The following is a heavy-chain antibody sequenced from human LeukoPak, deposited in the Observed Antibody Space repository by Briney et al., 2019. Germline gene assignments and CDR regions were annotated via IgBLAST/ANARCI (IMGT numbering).Heavy chain of an antibody. CDR3: AKDQRGELLTGPFDY. Sequence: GRSLRLSCAASGFTFDDYAMHWVRQAPGKGLEWVSGISWNSGSIGYADSAKGRFTISRDNAKNSLYLQMNSLRAEDTALYYCAKDQRGELLTGPFDYWGQGTLVTVSS. V-gene: IGHV3-9*01. J-gene: IGHJ4*02. CDR2: ISWNSGSI. D-gene: IGHD1-26*01. CDR1: GFTFDDYA.